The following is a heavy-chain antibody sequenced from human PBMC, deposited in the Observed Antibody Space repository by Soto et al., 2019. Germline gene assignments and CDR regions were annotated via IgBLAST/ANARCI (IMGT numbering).Heavy chain of an antibody. CDR1: DDSISPYY. CDR3: ARRSYGAFDF. Sequence: QVQLQESGPGLVKPSETLSLTCTVSDDSISPYYWSWIRQPPGKGLEWIGYIYYSGITNYNPYLKSRVTISVDTSKNQFSLKLSSVTAADTAVYYCARRSYGAFDFWGQGTIVTVSS. V-gene: IGHV4-59*08. J-gene: IGHJ3*01. D-gene: IGHD1-26*01. CDR2: IYYSGIT.